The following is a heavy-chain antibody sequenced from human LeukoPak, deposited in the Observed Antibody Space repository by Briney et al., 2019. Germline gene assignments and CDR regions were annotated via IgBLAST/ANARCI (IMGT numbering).Heavy chain of an antibody. CDR3: ARAYSSSFPFDF. CDR1: GGSISSSNW. D-gene: IGHD6-6*01. V-gene: IGHV4-4*02. CDR2: IYYSGST. Sequence: ASETLSLTCAVFGGSISSSNWWSWVRQPPGKGLEWIGYIYYSGSTNYNPSLTSRVTISVDMSKSQFSLKLTSVTAADTAMYYCARAYSSSFPFDFWGQGALVTVSS. J-gene: IGHJ4*02.